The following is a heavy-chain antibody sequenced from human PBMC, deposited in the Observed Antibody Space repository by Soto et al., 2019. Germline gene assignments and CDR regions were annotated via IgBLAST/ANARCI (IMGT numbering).Heavy chain of an antibody. CDR2: ISYDGGNE. J-gene: IGHJ4*02. D-gene: IGHD1-26*01. CDR1: GFTFSSYG. CDR3: ANVRDSGTYTTDFDY. V-gene: IGHV3-30*18. Sequence: GGSLRLSCAGSGFTFSSYGIHWVRQAPGKGLEWVALISYDGGNEKYTESVKDRFTISRDDSHNVAYLQMSSLRTEDTAMYYCANVRDSGTYTTDFDYWGQGSLVPVS.